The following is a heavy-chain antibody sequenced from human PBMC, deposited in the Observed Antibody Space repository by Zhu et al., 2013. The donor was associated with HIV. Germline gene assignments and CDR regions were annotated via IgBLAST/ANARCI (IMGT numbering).Heavy chain of an antibody. CDR2: INPSGGTT. CDR3: AIVYTSGSVPKF. CDR1: GYTFASYY. J-gene: IGHJ4*02. V-gene: IGHV1-46*01. Sequence: QVQLVQSGAEVKEPGASVKVSCKASGYTFASYYIHWVRQAPGQGLEWMGIINPSGGTTTYAQTFQGRVTMTRDSSTSTVYMELSSLRSEDTAVYYCAIVYTSGSVPKFWGQGTLVTVSS. D-gene: IGHD5-18*01.